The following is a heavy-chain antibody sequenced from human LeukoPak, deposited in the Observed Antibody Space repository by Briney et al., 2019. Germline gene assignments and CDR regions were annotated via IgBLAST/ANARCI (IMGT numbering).Heavy chain of an antibody. CDR2: ISGSGGST. CDR3: AKCIAAAGTLTEDIDY. D-gene: IGHD6-13*01. Sequence: GGSLRLSCAASGFTFDVYAMHWVRQAPGKGLEWVSAISGSGGSTYYADSVKGRFTISRDNSKNTLYLQMNSLRAEDTAVYYCAKCIAAAGTLTEDIDYWGQGTLVTVSS. J-gene: IGHJ4*02. CDR1: GFTFDVYA. V-gene: IGHV3-23*01.